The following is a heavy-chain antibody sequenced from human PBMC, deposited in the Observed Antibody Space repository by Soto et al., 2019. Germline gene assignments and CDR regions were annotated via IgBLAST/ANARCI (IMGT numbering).Heavy chain of an antibody. D-gene: IGHD3-10*01. CDR2: IYHSGST. CDR3: PRARMVRGALHFDY. V-gene: IGHV4-30-2*01. CDR1: GGSISSGGYS. Sequence: SETLSLTCAVSGGSISSGGYSWSWIRQPPGKGLEWIGYIYHSGSTYYNPSLKSRVTLSVDRSKNQFSLKLSSVTAADTAVYYFPRARMVRGALHFDYWGQASLVTVSS. J-gene: IGHJ4*02.